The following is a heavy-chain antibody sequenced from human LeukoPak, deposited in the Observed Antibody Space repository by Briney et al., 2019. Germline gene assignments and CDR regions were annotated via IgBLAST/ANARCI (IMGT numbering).Heavy chain of an antibody. D-gene: IGHD3-10*01. V-gene: IGHV4-38-2*02. CDR3: AEWLGESY. CDR2: IYHSGST. Sequence: SETLSLTCTVSGYSISSGYYWGWIRQPPGKGLEWIGSIYHSGSTYYNPSLKSRVTISVDTSKNQFSLKLSSVTAADTAVYYCAEWLGESYWGQGTLVTVSS. J-gene: IGHJ4*02. CDR1: GYSISSGYY.